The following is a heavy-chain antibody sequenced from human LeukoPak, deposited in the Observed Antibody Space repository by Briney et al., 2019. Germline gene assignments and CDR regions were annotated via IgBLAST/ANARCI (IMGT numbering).Heavy chain of an antibody. D-gene: IGHD4-23*01. V-gene: IGHV4-34*01. J-gene: IGHJ5*02. Sequence: SETLSLTCAVYGGSFSGYYWSWIRQPPGKGLEWIGEINHSGSTNYNPSLKSRVTISVDTSKNQFSLKLSSVTAADTAVYYCARENYDGWFDPWGQGTLLTASS. CDR2: INHSGST. CDR3: ARENYDGWFDP. CDR1: GGSFSGYY.